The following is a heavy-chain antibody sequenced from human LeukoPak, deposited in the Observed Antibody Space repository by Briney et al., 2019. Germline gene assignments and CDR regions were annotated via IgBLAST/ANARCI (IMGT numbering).Heavy chain of an antibody. V-gene: IGHV3-30-3*01. CDR1: GFTFSSYA. CDR2: ISYDGSNK. J-gene: IGHJ4*02. Sequence: GGSLSLSCAASGFTFSSYAMHWVRQAPGKGLEWVAVISYDGSNKYYADSVKGRFTISRDNSKNTLYLQMNSLRAEDTAVYYCARDREHSSGWYLSDYWGQGTLVTVSS. CDR3: ARDREHSSGWYLSDY. D-gene: IGHD6-19*01.